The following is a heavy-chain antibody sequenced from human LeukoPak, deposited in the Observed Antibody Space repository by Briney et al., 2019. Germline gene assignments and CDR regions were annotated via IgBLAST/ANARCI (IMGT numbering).Heavy chain of an antibody. Sequence: GRALRLSCAASGFTFSSYAMHWVRQAPGKGLEWVAVISYDGSNKYYADSVKGRFTISRENSKNTRYLQMNSLRAEDTAVYYCARDSIVGAISFDYWGQGTLVTVSS. CDR3: ARDSIVGAISFDY. V-gene: IGHV3-30-3*01. CDR2: ISYDGSNK. CDR1: GFTFSSYA. J-gene: IGHJ4*02. D-gene: IGHD1-26*01.